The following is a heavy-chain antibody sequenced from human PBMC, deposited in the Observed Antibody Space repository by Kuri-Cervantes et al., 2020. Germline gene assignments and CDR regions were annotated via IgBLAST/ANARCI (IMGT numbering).Heavy chain of an antibody. CDR1: GYTFTGYY. Sequence: ASVKVSCKASGYTFTGYYMHWVRQAPGQGLEWMGWISTYNGDTDYAQKYRGRVTMTTDTSTSTAYMELRSLKADDTAVYFCARDGDYYDSSGYFSIWGQGTLVTVSS. D-gene: IGHD3-22*01. CDR2: ISTYNGDT. V-gene: IGHV1-18*04. J-gene: IGHJ4*02. CDR3: ARDGDYYDSSGYFSI.